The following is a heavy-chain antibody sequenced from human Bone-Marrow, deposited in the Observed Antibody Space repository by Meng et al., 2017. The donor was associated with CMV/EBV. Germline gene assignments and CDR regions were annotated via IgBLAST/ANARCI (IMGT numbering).Heavy chain of an antibody. CDR3: AKDQVAPAAPPNYYYYYGMDV. CDR2: ISSSSSYI. D-gene: IGHD2-2*01. J-gene: IGHJ6*02. Sequence: GESLKISCAASGFTFSSYSMNWVRQAPGKGLEWVSSISSSSSYIYYADSVKGRFTISRDNAKNSLYLQMNSLRAEDTAVYYCAKDQVAPAAPPNYYYYYGMDVWGQGNTVHVSS. CDR1: GFTFSSYS. V-gene: IGHV3-21*01.